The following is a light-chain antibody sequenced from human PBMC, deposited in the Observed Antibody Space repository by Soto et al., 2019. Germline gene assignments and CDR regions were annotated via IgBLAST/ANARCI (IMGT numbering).Light chain of an antibody. CDR1: SGGIGNYKY. V-gene: IGLV2-14*03. J-gene: IGLJ2*01. Sequence: QSALTQPASVSGSPGQSLTISCTGSSGGIGNYKYVSWYQQHPGEAPQLVIYDVSNRPSGVSDRFSGSKSGDTASLTISGRQAEDEADYFCSSYTGTLTTFGGGTKVTVL. CDR3: SSYTGTLTT. CDR2: DVS.